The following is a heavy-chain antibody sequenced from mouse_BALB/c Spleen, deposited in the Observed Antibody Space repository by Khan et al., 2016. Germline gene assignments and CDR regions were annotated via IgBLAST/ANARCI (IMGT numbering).Heavy chain of an antibody. Sequence: EVQLQESGHGLVKPSQSLSLTCTVTGYSITSVYAWNWIRQFPGNTLEWMGYIAYSGAPSYNPSLRGRISITRDTSKNQFFLQLNSVTTEDTATYYCVRRDANYVMDFWGQGTSVTVSS. J-gene: IGHJ4*01. CDR1: GYSITSVYA. V-gene: IGHV3-2*02. CDR2: IAYSGAP. CDR3: VRRDANYVMDF.